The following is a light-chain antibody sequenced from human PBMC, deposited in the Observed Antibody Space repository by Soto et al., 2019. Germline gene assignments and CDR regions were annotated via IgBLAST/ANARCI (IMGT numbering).Light chain of an antibody. J-gene: IGLJ2*01. Sequence: QSVLTQPPSVSGAPGQRVTISCTGRSSNIGASFDVHWYRHLPGTAPKLLIYDNTHRPAGVPDRFSGSKSGTSAYLAITGLKADDEADYYCQSFDSSLNISIFGGGTKLTVL. V-gene: IGLV1-40*01. CDR2: DNT. CDR1: SSNIGASFD. CDR3: QSFDSSLNISI.